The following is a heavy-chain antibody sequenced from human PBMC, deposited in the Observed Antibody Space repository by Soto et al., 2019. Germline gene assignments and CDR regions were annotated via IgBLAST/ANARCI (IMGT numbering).Heavy chain of an antibody. CDR2: INGDGSTT. J-gene: IGHJ3*02. V-gene: IGHV3-74*01. CDR3: ARINYYDSSGYYFTAFDM. D-gene: IGHD3-22*01. Sequence: PGGSLRLSCSASGFVFSSSWMHWVRQAPGKGLVWVSRINGDGSTTTYADFAKGRFTISRDNAKNTVTLQMNSLRTEDTAVYYCARINYYDSSGYYFTAFDMWGQGTMVTVSS. CDR1: GFVFSSSW.